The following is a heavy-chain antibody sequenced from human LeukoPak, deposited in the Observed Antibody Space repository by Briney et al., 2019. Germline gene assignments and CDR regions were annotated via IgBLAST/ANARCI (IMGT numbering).Heavy chain of an antibody. CDR3: AKDIVVVPAARAYYYGMDV. Sequence: GGSLRLSCAASGFTFSSYGMHWVRQAPGKGLEWVAVISYDGSNKYYADSVKGRFTISRDKSKNTLYLQMNSLRAEDTAVYYCAKDIVVVPAARAYYYGMDVWGQGTTVTVCS. CDR1: GFTFSSYG. J-gene: IGHJ6*02. D-gene: IGHD2-2*01. CDR2: ISYDGSNK. V-gene: IGHV3-30*18.